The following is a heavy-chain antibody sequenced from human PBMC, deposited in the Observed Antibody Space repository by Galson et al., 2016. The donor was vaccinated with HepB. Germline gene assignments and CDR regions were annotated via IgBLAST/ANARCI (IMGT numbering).Heavy chain of an antibody. CDR1: GFTFEDHG. D-gene: IGHD5/OR15-5a*01. CDR3: AKDRHSGSTIRFFDH. J-gene: IGHJ4*02. Sequence: SLRLSCAASGFTFEDHGMHWVRQAPGKGLEWVSGITWDSAPLGYADSVKGRLTIPRDNAANSLYLEMTSLRFEDTALYFCAKDRHSGSTIRFFDHWAQGILVAVSS. CDR2: ITWDSAPL. V-gene: IGHV3-9*01.